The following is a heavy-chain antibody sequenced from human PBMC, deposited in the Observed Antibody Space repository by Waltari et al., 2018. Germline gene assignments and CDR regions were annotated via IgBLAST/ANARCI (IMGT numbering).Heavy chain of an antibody. CDR1: GFTFDDYA. CDR3: AKDTGTIFGVGEIDY. J-gene: IGHJ4*02. V-gene: IGHV3-9*01. CDR2: ISWNSGSI. D-gene: IGHD3-3*01. Sequence: EVQLVESGGGLVQPGRSLRLSCAASGFTFDDYAMHWVRQAPGKGLEWVSGISWNSGSIGYADSVKGRFTISRDNAKNSLYLQMNSLRAEDTALYYCAKDTGTIFGVGEIDYWGQGTLVTVSS.